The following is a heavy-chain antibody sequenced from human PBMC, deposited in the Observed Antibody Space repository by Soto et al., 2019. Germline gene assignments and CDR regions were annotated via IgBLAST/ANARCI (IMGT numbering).Heavy chain of an antibody. CDR3: AKDKDWSGVYGMDV. CDR2: INGGSTT. V-gene: IGHV3-23*01. Sequence: EVQLLESGVGLVQPGGSLRLSCAASGFSFSSYAMNWVRQAPGKGLEWVTTINGGSTTYYADSVKGRFTISRDNSKNTLYLQMNGLRAEDTAVYYCAKDKDWSGVYGMDVWGQGTTVTVSS. D-gene: IGHD3-3*01. CDR1: GFSFSSYA. J-gene: IGHJ6*02.